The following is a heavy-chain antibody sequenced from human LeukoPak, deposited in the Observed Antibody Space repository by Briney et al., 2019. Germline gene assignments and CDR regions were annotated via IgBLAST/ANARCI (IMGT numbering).Heavy chain of an antibody. J-gene: IGHJ4*02. D-gene: IGHD5-18*01. CDR2: IGGSGTRT. V-gene: IGHV3-23*01. CDR3: ATLPNYSYGHPYYFDY. CDR1: GFTFDDYA. Sequence: PGGSLRLSCAASGFTFDDYAMHWVRQAPGKGLEWVSGIGGSGTRTYYADSVKGRFTISRDNSKNTLYLQMNSLRAEDTAVFYCATLPNYSYGHPYYFDYWGQGTLVTVSS.